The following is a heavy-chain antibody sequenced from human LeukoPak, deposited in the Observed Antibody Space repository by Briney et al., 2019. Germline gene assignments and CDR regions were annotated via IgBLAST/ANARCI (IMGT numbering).Heavy chain of an antibody. CDR1: GGSISSSSYY. V-gene: IGHV4-39*07. Sequence: PSETLSLTCTVSGGSISSSSYYWGWIRQPPGKGLEWIGSIYYSGSTYYNPSLKSRVTISVDTSKNQFSLKLSSVTAADTAVYYCAREGWELRYFDYWGQGTLVTVSS. CDR2: IYYSGST. D-gene: IGHD1-26*01. CDR3: AREGWELRYFDY. J-gene: IGHJ4*02.